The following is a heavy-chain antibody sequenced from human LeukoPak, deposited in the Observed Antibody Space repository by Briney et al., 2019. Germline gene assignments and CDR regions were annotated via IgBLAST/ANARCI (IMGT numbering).Heavy chain of an antibody. CDR3: AKNPRLEGWIYFDS. Sequence: GGSLRLSCAASGFTFSSYAMSWVRQAPGKGLEWVSSISGSGGRIDYADSVKGRFTISRDNSKNTLSLQMNSLTAEDTAVYYCAKNPRLEGWIYFDSWGQGILVTVSS. CDR1: GFTFSSYA. D-gene: IGHD1-1*01. J-gene: IGHJ4*02. V-gene: IGHV3-23*01. CDR2: ISGSGGRI.